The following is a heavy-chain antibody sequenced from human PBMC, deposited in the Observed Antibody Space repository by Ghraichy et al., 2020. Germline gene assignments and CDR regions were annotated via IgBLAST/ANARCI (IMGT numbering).Heavy chain of an antibody. CDR3: ARLGGNPRPGAFDI. V-gene: IGHV4-39*01. CDR1: GGSISSSSYY. J-gene: IGHJ3*02. Sequence: SETLSLTCTVSGGSISSSSYYWGWIRQPPGKGLEWIGSIYYSGSTYYNPSLKSRVTISVDTSKNQFSLKLSSVTAADTAVYYCARLGGNPRPGAFDIWGQGTMVTVSS. CDR2: IYYSGST. D-gene: IGHD4-23*01.